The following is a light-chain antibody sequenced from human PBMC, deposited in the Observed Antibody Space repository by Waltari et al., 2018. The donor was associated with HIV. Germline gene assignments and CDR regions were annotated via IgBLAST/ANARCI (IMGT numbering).Light chain of an antibody. CDR3: QAWDSSTAV. Sequence: SYELTQTPSVSVSRGQTDSFTCAGEKLGDKYACGYQQKPGQSPVLVIYQDSKRPSGILDALSCSDSGNPATLTISGTQAMYDADYNCQAWDSSTAVFCGGTNLTV. J-gene: IGLJ2*01. CDR1: KLGDKY. V-gene: IGLV3-1*01. CDR2: QDS.